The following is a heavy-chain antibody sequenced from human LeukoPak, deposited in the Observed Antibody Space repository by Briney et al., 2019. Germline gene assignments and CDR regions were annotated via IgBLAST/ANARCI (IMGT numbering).Heavy chain of an antibody. Sequence: SETLSLTCTVSGGSTSSYYWSWIRQPPGKGLEWIGYIYYSGSTNYNPSLESRVTISVDTSKNQFSLKLSSVTAADTAVYYCASLSSSSWFDYWGQGTLVTVSS. V-gene: IGHV4-59*08. CDR2: IYYSGST. CDR3: ASLSSSSWFDY. D-gene: IGHD6-13*01. CDR1: GGSTSSYY. J-gene: IGHJ4*02.